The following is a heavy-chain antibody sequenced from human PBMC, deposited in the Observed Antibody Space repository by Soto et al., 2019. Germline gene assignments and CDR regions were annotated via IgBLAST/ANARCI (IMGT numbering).Heavy chain of an antibody. D-gene: IGHD2-15*01. CDR1: GDSVSSNSAA. CDR3: ARYTSSWYLEY. J-gene: IGHJ4*02. Sequence: SQTLSLTCAISGDSVSSNSAAWNWIRQSPSGGLEWLGRTYYRSKWYADYALSVRSRITIIPDTSKNQISLHLKSVTPEDTAVYYCARYTSSWYLEYWGQGTLVTVSS. V-gene: IGHV6-1*01. CDR2: TYYRSKWYA.